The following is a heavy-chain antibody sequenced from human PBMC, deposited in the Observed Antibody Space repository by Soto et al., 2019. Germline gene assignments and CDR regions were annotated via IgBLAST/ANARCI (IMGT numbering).Heavy chain of an antibody. D-gene: IGHD2-8*02. V-gene: IGHV4-34*01. CDR1: GGSFSGYY. CDR3: ARDKITGLCDY. J-gene: IGHJ4*02. CDR2: INHSGST. Sequence: QVQLQQWGAGLLKPSETLSLTCAVYGGSFSGYYWTWIRQPPGTGLEWIGEINHSGSTNYNPSLKXXVTISVETSKNQVSLTLTSVTAADPAVYYGARDKITGLCDYWGQGTLVTVSS.